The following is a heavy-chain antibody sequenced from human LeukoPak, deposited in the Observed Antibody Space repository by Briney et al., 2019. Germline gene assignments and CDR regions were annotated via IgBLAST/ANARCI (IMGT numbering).Heavy chain of an antibody. CDR2: IRYDGSNK. D-gene: IGHD3-10*01. V-gene: IGHV3-30*02. J-gene: IGHJ3*02. CDR1: GFTFSSYG. Sequence: GGSLRLSCAASGFTFSSYGMHWVRQAPGKGLEWVAFIRYDGSNKYYADSVKGRFTISRDNAKNSLYLQMNSLRAEDTAVYYCARTYYGSGSYYDAFDIWGQGTMVTVSS. CDR3: ARTYYGSGSYYDAFDI.